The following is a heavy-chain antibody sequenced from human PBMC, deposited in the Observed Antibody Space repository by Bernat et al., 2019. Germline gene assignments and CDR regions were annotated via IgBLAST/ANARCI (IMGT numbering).Heavy chain of an antibody. CDR3: VREGFIAALWYNWFDP. Sequence: EVQLVESGGGLVKPGGSLRLSCAASGFTFSSYNMNWVRQAPGKGLEWVSSISSSSSYIYYADSVKGRFTISRDNAKNSLYLQMNSLRAEDTAVYYCVREGFIAALWYNWFDPWGQGTLVTVSS. J-gene: IGHJ5*02. CDR2: ISSSSSYI. D-gene: IGHD6-6*01. V-gene: IGHV3-21*01. CDR1: GFTFSSYN.